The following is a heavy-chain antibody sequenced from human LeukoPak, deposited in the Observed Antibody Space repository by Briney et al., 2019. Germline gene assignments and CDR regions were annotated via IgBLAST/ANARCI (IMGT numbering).Heavy chain of an antibody. CDR2: IYPGDSDT. CDR1: GYSFTSYW. CDR3: ARLSGYCSGGSCYSGGFDP. V-gene: IGHV5-51*01. Sequence: GESLKISCKGSGYSFTSYWIGWVRQMPGKGLEWMGIIYPGDSDTRYSPSFQGQVTISADKSISTAYLQWSSLKASDTAMYYCARLSGYCSGGSCYSGGFDPWGQGTLVTVSS. D-gene: IGHD2-15*01. J-gene: IGHJ5*02.